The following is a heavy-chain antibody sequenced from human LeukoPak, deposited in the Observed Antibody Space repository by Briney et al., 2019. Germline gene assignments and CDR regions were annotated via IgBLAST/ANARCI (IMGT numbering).Heavy chain of an antibody. CDR1: GDSVSSNSAA. CDR3: ARDLCGYYCRSTSCLDY. V-gene: IGHV6-1*01. J-gene: IGHJ4*02. Sequence: SQTLSLTCAISGDSVSSNSAAWNWIRQSPSRGLECLGRTYYRSKWYNDYAVSVKSRITMNPHTTKNQFSLQLNSVTPEDTAVYYCARDLCGYYCRSTSCLDYWGQGTLVTVSS. D-gene: IGHD2-2*01. CDR2: TYYRSKWYN.